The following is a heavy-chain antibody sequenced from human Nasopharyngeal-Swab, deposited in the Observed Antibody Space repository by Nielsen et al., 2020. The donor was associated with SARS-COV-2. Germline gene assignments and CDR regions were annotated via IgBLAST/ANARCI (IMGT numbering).Heavy chain of an antibody. CDR1: GYTFTNYN. V-gene: IGHV1-46*01. CDR2: INPSGGSA. D-gene: IGHD6-13*01. Sequence: ASVKVSCKASGYTFTNYNLHWGRNAPGQGLEWMGVINPSGGSANYAQKFQGRVTTTRDTSTNIVYMELSSLESEDTAVYYCARSAVAAAGWGWFDPWGQGTLVTVSS. CDR3: ARSAVAAAGWGWFDP. J-gene: IGHJ5*02.